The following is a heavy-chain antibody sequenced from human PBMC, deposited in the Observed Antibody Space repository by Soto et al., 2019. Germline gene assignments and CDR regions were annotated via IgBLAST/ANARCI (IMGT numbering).Heavy chain of an antibody. CDR3: ASHSIVVVPAAHYYYYYYGMDV. CDR1: GGTFSSYA. V-gene: IGHV1-69*01. Sequence: QVQLLQSGAEVKKPGSSVKVSCKASGGTFSSYAISWVRQAPGQGLEWMGGIIPIFGTANYAQKFQGRGTITADESTSTAYMELSSLRSEDTAVYYCASHSIVVVPAAHYYYYYYGMDVWGQGTTVTVSS. D-gene: IGHD2-2*01. CDR2: IIPIFGTA. J-gene: IGHJ6*02.